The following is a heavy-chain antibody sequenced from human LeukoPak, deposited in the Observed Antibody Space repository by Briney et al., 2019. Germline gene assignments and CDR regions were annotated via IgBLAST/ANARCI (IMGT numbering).Heavy chain of an antibody. J-gene: IGHJ5*02. CDR3: ARAGDRLLWFGELGWFDP. D-gene: IGHD3-10*01. Sequence: GESLKISCKGSGYTFASTWIGWVRQMPGKGLEWMGIIYPGDSDTRYSPSFQGQVTISADKSISTAYLQWSSLKASDTAMYYCARAGDRLLWFGELGWFDPWGQGTLVTVSS. CDR2: IYPGDSDT. V-gene: IGHV5-51*01. CDR1: GYTFASTW.